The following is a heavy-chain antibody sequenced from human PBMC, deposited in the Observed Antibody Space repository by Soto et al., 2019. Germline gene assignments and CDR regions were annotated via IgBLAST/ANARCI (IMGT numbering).Heavy chain of an antibody. V-gene: IGHV4-34*01. CDR3: ARESHDMLTGLSCVWYFDR. J-gene: IGHJ2*01. CDR1: GGSFSGYY. D-gene: IGHD3-9*01. Sequence: QVQLQQWGAGPLRPLETLSLTCGVSGGSFSGYYWAWIRQSPGRGLEWLVEINDRGSVNYNPSLKSRVGISVDTSNKHYSLSLRSVTAADMSVYYCARESHDMLTGLSCVWYFDRWGRGTLVTVSS. CDR2: INDRGSV.